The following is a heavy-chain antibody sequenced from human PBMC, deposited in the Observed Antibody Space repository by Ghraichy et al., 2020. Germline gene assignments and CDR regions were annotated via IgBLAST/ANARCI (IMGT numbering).Heavy chain of an antibody. CDR1: GFTFSRHY. J-gene: IGHJ3*02. V-gene: IGHV3-7*03. Sequence: GGSLRLSCVGSGFTFSRHYMTWVRQAPGRGLEWVADVKRGGGEQFYVDFEKGRFTIYRDNAKNLVFLQMNSLSVDDTAVYYCVREALIAGVDDAFESWGQGTTVTVSS. CDR2: VKRGGGEQ. CDR3: VREALIAGVDDAFES. D-gene: IGHD2-8*01.